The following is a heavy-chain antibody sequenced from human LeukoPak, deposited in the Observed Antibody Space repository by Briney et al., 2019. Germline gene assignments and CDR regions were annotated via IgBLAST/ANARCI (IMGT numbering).Heavy chain of an antibody. J-gene: IGHJ3*02. Sequence: KASETLSLTCTVSGGSISSYYWSWIRQPPGKGLEWIGYIYHSGSTNYNPSLKSRVTISVDTSKNQFSLKLSSVTAADTAVYYCARATGNWGSGAFDIWGQGTMVTVSS. D-gene: IGHD7-27*01. CDR1: GGSISSYY. CDR3: ARATGNWGSGAFDI. CDR2: IYHSGST. V-gene: IGHV4-59*01.